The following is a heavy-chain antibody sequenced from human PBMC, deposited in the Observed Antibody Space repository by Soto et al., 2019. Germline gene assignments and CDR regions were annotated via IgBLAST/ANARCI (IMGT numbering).Heavy chain of an antibody. CDR1: GGTFSSYA. CDR2: IIPIFGTA. CDR3: ARDSGYCSGGSCYQLDY. J-gene: IGHJ4*02. D-gene: IGHD2-15*01. V-gene: IGHV1-69*13. Sequence: SVKVSCKASGGTFSSYAISWVRQAPGQGLEWMGGIIPIFGTANYAQKFQGRVTITADESTSTAYMELSSLRCEDTAVYYCARDSGYCSGGSCYQLDYWGQGTLVTVSS.